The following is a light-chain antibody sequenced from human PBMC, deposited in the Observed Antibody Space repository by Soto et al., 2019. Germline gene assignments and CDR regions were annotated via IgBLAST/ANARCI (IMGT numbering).Light chain of an antibody. V-gene: IGKV3-11*01. J-gene: IGKJ1*01. CDR3: HQRQSWPRT. CDR2: LAS. CDR1: QAVNTR. Sequence: EIVLTQSPATLSSFPGDRVTLSCRASQAVNTRLAWYQHRPGQAPRLLIYLASNRAAGVPARLSGSGSGTDFTLTISDVEPEDFAAYYCHQRQSWPRTFGQGTKVDIK.